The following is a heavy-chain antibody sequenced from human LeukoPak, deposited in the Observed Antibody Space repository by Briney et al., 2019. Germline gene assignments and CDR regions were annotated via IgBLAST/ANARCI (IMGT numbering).Heavy chain of an antibody. CDR1: GYTFTSYD. Sequence: ASVKVSCKASGYTFTSYDINWVRQATGQGLEWMGWMNPNSGNTGYAQKFQGRVTMTRNTSISTAYMELSSLRSEDTAVYYCARATSSSSLDYYYYYMDVWGKGTTVTVSS. CDR3: ARATSSSSLDYYYYYMDV. D-gene: IGHD6-6*01. J-gene: IGHJ6*03. CDR2: MNPNSGNT. V-gene: IGHV1-8*01.